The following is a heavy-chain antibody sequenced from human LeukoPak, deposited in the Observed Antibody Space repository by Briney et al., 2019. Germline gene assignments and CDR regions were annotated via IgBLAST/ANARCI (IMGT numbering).Heavy chain of an antibody. D-gene: IGHD1-14*01. J-gene: IGHJ4*02. CDR3: ARETVNTNFDY. CDR1: GFTFSDHA. Sequence: LGGSLRLSCAASGFTFSDHAMSWVRQTPAKGLESVSSISAGGDRTHYADSVKGRFTISRDNSKNTLYLQMNSLRAEDTAVYYCARETVNTNFDYWGQGTLVTVSS. CDR2: ISAGGDRT. V-gene: IGHV3-23*01.